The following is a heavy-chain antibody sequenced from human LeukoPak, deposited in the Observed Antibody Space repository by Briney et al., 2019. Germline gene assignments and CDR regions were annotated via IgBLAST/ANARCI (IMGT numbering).Heavy chain of an antibody. CDR1: GYTFTGYY. CDR2: INPNSGGT. V-gene: IGHV1-2*02. J-gene: IGHJ6*03. Sequence: ASVKVSCKASGYTFTGYYMHWVRQAPGQGLEGMGWINPNSGGTNYAQKFQGRVTMTRDTSISTAYMVLSRLRSDDTAVYYCARGGDLNYYYYMDVWGKGTTVTVSS. D-gene: IGHD7-27*01. CDR3: ARGGDLNYYYYMDV.